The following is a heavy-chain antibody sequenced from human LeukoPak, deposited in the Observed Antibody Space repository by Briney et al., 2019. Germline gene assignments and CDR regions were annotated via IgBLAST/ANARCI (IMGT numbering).Heavy chain of an antibody. D-gene: IGHD4-17*01. CDR1: GGSISSHY. CDR3: ARIPFTGTTIYYLDY. CDR2: IYYRGST. Sequence: SETLSLTCTVSGGSISSHYWSWIRQPPGKGLEWIGYIYYRGSTNYNPSLKSRVTMSVDTSKNQFSLKVSSVAPADTGVYYCARIPFTGTTIYYLDYWGQGTLVTVSS. V-gene: IGHV4-59*11. J-gene: IGHJ4*02.